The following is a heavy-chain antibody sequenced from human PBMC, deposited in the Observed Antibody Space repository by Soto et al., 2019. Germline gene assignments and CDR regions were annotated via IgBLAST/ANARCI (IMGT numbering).Heavy chain of an antibody. CDR1: HDSLTVGCYY. Sequence: PPDTLSLTCSVSHDSLTVGCYYCSWIRHHPAKGLEWLGSIYYRASTYYNPSLKTRWTISLEPSQARLSLRLTSLTAADTSTYYCARGGSGTYHVWGQGTLVTVSS. D-gene: IGHD3-10*01. V-gene: IGHV4-31*02. CDR2: IYYRAST. J-gene: IGHJ4*02. CDR3: ARGGSGTYHV.